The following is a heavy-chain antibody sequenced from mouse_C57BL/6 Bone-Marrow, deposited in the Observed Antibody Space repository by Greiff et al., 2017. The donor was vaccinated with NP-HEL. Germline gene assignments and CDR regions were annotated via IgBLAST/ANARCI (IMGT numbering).Heavy chain of an antibody. J-gene: IGHJ4*01. Sequence: VQLQQSGPGLVQPSQSLSITCTVSGFSLTSYGVHWVRQSPGKGLEWLGVIWRGGSTDYNAAFMSRLSITKDNSKSQVFFKMNSLQADDTAIYYCAKRGTGYYYAMDYWGQGTSVTVSS. CDR3: AKRGTGYYYAMDY. V-gene: IGHV2-5*01. D-gene: IGHD3-3*01. CDR1: GFSLTSYG. CDR2: IWRGGST.